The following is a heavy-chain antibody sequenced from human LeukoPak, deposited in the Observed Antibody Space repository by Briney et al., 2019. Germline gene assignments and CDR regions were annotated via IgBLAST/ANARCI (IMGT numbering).Heavy chain of an antibody. D-gene: IGHD1-26*01. CDR2: ISYDGSNK. CDR1: GFTFSSYA. J-gene: IGHJ3*02. Sequence: GRSLRLSCAASGFTFSSYAMHWVRQAPGKGLEWVAVISYDGSNKYYADSVKGRFTISRDNSKNTLYLQMNSLRAEDTAVYYCARAVGSDAFDIWGQGTMVTVSS. V-gene: IGHV3-30*04. CDR3: ARAVGSDAFDI.